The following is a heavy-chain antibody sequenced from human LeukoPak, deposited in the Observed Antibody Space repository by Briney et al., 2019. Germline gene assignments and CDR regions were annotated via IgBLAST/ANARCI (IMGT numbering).Heavy chain of an antibody. CDR3: ARGAYRISWPGIDY. CDR2: IYSGGAT. Sequence: GGSLRLSCAASGVTVSSNYMSWVRQSPGRGLEWLSSIYSGGATYYADSVKGRFTISRDHSNNSVSLQMTNLRVEDTAIYYCARGAYRISWPGIDYWGQGTLVTVSS. V-gene: IGHV3-53*01. J-gene: IGHJ4*02. CDR1: GVTVSSNY. D-gene: IGHD3-16*02.